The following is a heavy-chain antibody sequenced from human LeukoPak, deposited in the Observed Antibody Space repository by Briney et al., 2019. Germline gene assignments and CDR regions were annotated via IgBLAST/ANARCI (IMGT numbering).Heavy chain of an antibody. D-gene: IGHD6-13*01. Sequence: SETLSLTCAVYGGSFSGYYWSWIRQPPGKGLEWIGEINHSGSTNYNPSLKSRVTISVDTSKNQFSLKLSSVTAADTAVYYCASGGPGIAAADTAKFDYWGQGTLVTVSS. V-gene: IGHV4-34*01. CDR2: INHSGST. CDR1: GGSFSGYY. CDR3: ASGGPGIAAADTAKFDY. J-gene: IGHJ4*02.